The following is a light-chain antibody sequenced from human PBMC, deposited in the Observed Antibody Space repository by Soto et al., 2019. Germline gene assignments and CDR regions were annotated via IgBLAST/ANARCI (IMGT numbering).Light chain of an antibody. J-gene: IGLJ1*01. CDR2: GST. CDR3: QSYDSRLSGYV. CDR1: GSNIGAPYD. Sequence: QSVLTQPPSLSGAPGQRVTISCTGSGSNIGAPYDVHWYQHLPGAAPKLLIYGSTNRPSGVPGRFSGSKSGTSASLAITGLQAEDEADYYCQSYDSRLSGYVFGAGNKV. V-gene: IGLV1-40*01.